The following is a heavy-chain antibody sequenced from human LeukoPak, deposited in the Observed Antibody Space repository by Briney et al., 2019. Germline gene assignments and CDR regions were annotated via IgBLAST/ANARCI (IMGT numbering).Heavy chain of an antibody. CDR2: ITASGGDT. CDR1: GFTFTTYA. CDR3: AKDFDFWSGYYVY. J-gene: IGHJ4*02. Sequence: GGSLRLSGAAFGFTFTTYAMSWVRQAPGKGLEWVSAITASGGDTYYGDSVKGRFTISRDNSKNTLCLQMNSLRAEDTAVYYCAKDFDFWSGYYVYWGQGTLVTVSS. D-gene: IGHD3-3*01. V-gene: IGHV3-23*01.